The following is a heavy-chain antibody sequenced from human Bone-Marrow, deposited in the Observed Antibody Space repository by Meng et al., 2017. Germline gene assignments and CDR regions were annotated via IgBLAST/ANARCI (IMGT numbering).Heavy chain of an antibody. Sequence: GGSLRLSCAASGFTFSSYAMHWVRQAPGKGLEWVAVISYHGTNILYADSVKGRFTISRDNSKSTLYLQMNSLRAEDTAVYYCAREVNGVDYWGQGTLVTVSS. V-gene: IGHV3-30*04. J-gene: IGHJ4*02. CDR3: AREVNGVDY. D-gene: IGHD2-8*01. CDR2: ISYHGTNI. CDR1: GFTFSSYA.